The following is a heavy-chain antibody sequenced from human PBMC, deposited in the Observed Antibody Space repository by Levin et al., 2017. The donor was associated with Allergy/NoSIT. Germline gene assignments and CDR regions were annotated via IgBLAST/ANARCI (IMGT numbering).Heavy chain of an antibody. CDR2: IYYTGST. V-gene: IGHV4-59*08. CDR1: SGSISSYY. Sequence: SETLSLTCSVSSGSISSYYWSWIRQTPGKGLEWIGYIYYTGSTNYNPSLKSRATISLDTSKNQFPLKLDSVTAADTAVYDCAGGSYDSWTDCCSFWFDPWGLGARVTVAP. D-gene: IGHD3/OR15-3a*01. CDR3: AGGSYDSWTDCCSFWFDP. J-gene: IGHJ5*02.